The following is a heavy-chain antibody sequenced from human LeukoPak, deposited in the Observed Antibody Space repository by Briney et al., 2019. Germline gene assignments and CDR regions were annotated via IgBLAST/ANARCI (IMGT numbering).Heavy chain of an antibody. J-gene: IGHJ6*03. V-gene: IGHV4-61*02. D-gene: IGHD3-22*01. CDR3: ARVSRDSSGYGLKYYYYYMDV. CDR2: ISSSGST. CDR1: GDSISSGDYY. Sequence: SETLSLTCTVSGDSISSGDYYWSWIRQPAGKGLEWIGRISSSGSTNYNPSLKSRVTISVDTSKNQFSLKLSSVTAADTAVYYCARVSRDSSGYGLKYYYYYMDVWGKGTTVTISS.